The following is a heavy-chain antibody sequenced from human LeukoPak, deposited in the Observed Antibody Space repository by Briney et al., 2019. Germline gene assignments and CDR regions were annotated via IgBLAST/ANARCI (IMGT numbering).Heavy chain of an antibody. CDR2: ISNDGGGI. D-gene: IGHD3-22*01. CDR3: AKGSSGYFADL. Sequence: GGSLRLSCAAPGFTFNNYSLIWVRQAPGKGLEWVAAISNDGGGIMYAAFVEGRFTISRDNSKKTLFLQMNSLRAEDTALYYCAKGSSGYFADLWGQGTLVTLSS. J-gene: IGHJ5*02. V-gene: IGHV3-23*01. CDR1: GFTFNNYS.